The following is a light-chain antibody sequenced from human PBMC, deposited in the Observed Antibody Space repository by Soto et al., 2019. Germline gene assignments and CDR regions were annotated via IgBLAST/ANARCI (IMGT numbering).Light chain of an antibody. V-gene: IGKV3-15*01. CDR1: QSISSN. Sequence: EIMMTQSPATLSVSPGERATLSCRASQSISSNLAWYQQKPGQAPRLLMFRTSSRATGFPARFSGSGSGTELNLTISRLQSEDFGVYYCQQYNNWRRATFGGGTKVDIK. J-gene: IGKJ4*01. CDR3: QQYNNWRRAT. CDR2: RTS.